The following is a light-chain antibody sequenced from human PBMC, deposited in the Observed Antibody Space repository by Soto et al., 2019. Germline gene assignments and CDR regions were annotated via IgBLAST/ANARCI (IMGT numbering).Light chain of an antibody. Sequence: EIVLTQSPATLSLSPGERATLSCRASQSVSSYLAWYQQKPGQAPRLLIYDASNRATGIPARFSGSGSGTDFTLTISSLEPEDFAVYYCQQRSNGLTFGGGTK. V-gene: IGKV3-11*01. CDR1: QSVSSY. CDR3: QQRSNGLT. J-gene: IGKJ4*01. CDR2: DAS.